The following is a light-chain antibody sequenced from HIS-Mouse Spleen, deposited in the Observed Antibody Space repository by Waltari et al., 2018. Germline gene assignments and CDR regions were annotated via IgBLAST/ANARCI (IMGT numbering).Light chain of an antibody. CDR2: GAS. CDR1: QIVSSSY. V-gene: IGKV3-20*01. Sequence: EIVLTQSPGTLSLSPGERATLSCRASQIVSSSYLAWYQQKPGQAPRLLIYGASSRATGIPDRFSGSGSGTDFTLTISRLEPEDFAVYYCQQYGSSPLTFGGGTKVEIK. CDR3: QQYGSSPLT. J-gene: IGKJ4*01.